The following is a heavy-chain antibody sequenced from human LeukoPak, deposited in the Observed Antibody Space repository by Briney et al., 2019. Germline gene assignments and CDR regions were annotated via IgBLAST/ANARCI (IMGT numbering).Heavy chain of an antibody. CDR1: GGSISSYY. CDR2: IFYSGST. J-gene: IGHJ4*02. Sequence: SETLSLTCTVSGGSISSYYWNWIRQPPGKGLEWIGYIFYSGSTNYNPSLKSRVTISVDTSNNQFSLKLSSVTAADTALYYCAGGFYDSSGYSEPFDYWGRGTLVTVSS. V-gene: IGHV4-59*08. CDR3: AGGFYDSSGYSEPFDY. D-gene: IGHD3-22*01.